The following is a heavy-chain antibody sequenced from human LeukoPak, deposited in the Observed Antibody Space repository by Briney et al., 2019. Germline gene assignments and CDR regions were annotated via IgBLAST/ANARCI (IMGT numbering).Heavy chain of an antibody. Sequence: SGTLSLTCAVSGGSISSSNWWSWVRQPPGKGLEWIGETYHSGRTNYNTSLKSRGTISVDKSKNQFSLKLSSVTAADTAVYYCARDKDDYGDYRYFDYWGQGTLVTVSS. J-gene: IGHJ4*02. D-gene: IGHD4-17*01. V-gene: IGHV4-4*02. CDR2: TYHSGRT. CDR1: GGSISSSNW. CDR3: ARDKDDYGDYRYFDY.